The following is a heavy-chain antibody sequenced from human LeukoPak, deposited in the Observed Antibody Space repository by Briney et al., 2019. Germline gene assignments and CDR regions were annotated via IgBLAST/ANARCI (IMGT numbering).Heavy chain of an antibody. D-gene: IGHD2-15*01. J-gene: IGHJ5*02. V-gene: IGHV4-59*08. CDR2: IYYSGST. CDR3: ARHAGIVVVVDENWFDP. Sequence: SETPSLTCTVSGGSISSYYWSWIRQPPGKGLEWIGYIYYSGSTNYNPSLKSRVAISVDTSKNQFSLKLSSVTAADTAVYYCARHAGIVVVVDENWFDPWGQGTLVTVSS. CDR1: GGSISSYY.